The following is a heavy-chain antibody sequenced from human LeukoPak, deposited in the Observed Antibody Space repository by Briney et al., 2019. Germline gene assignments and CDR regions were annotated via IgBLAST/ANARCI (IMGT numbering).Heavy chain of an antibody. D-gene: IGHD4/OR15-4a*01. CDR3: ARRAGAYSHPYDY. CDR1: GLTVSSNS. Sequence: GGSLRLSCAASGLTVSSNSMSWVRQAPGKGLEWVSFIYSGGSTYYADSVKGRFTISRDNSKNTLYLQMNSLRADDTAAYYCARRAGAYSHPYDYWGQGTLVTVSS. CDR2: IYSGGST. J-gene: IGHJ4*02. V-gene: IGHV3-53*01.